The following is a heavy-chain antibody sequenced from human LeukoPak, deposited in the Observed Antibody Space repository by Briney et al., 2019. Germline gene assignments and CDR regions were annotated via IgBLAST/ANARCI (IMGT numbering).Heavy chain of an antibody. D-gene: IGHD1-26*01. CDR1: GGSISSGGYY. CDR3: ARDRGGSSLFDY. Sequence: PSETLSLTCTVSGGSISSGGYYWSWIRQHPGKGLEWIGYIYCSGSTYYNPSLKSRVTISVDTSKNQFSLKLSSVTAADTAVYYCARDRGGSSLFDYWGQGTLVTVSS. CDR2: IYCSGST. J-gene: IGHJ4*02. V-gene: IGHV4-31*03.